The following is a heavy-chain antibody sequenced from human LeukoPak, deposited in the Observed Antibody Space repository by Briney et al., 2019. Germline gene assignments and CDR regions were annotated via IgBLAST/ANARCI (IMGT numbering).Heavy chain of an antibody. CDR2: INHSGST. V-gene: IGHV4-34*01. J-gene: IGHJ3*02. CDR1: GGSFRGYN. Sequence: SETLSLTCAVSGGSFRGYNWSWIRQPPGKGLEWIGEINHSGSTNYNPSLKSRVTISVDTSKNQFSLKLSSVTAADTAVYYCARNSPNGFDIWGQGTMVTVSS. CDR3: ARNSPNGFDI. D-gene: IGHD2-21*01.